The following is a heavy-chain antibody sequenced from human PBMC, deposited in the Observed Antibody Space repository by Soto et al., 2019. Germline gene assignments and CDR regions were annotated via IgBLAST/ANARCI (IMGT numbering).Heavy chain of an antibody. Sequence: SCAAPGFTFGSYAMSWVRQPPGQELEWVSAISGSGGSTYYADSVKGRFTISRDNSKNTLYLQMNSLRAEDTAVYYCAKLLWPQAILDYWGQGTLVTVSS. CDR1: GFTFGSYA. D-gene: IGHD2-21*01. J-gene: IGHJ4*02. V-gene: IGHV3-23*01. CDR3: AKLLWPQAILDY. CDR2: ISGSGGST.